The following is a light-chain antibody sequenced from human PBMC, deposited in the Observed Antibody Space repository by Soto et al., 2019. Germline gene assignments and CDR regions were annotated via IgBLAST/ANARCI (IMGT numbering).Light chain of an antibody. CDR2: GAS. J-gene: IGKJ1*01. CDR3: QQYGGSPRT. Sequence: EIVLTQSPGTLSLSPGERATLSCRASQSVSSSSLAWYQHKRGQAPRLLIHGASSRATGLPDRFSGSGSGTDFTLTISRLKPEDFAVYYCQQYGGSPRTFGQGTKVEV. V-gene: IGKV3-20*01. CDR1: QSVSSSS.